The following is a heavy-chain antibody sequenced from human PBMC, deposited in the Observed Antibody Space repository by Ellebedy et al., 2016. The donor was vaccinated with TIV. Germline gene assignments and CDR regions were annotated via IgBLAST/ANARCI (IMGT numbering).Heavy chain of an antibody. J-gene: IGHJ6*02. CDR2: ISWEGGNI. CDR1: GFTFDDYT. Sequence: GGSLRLSXAASGFTFDDYTMHWVRHAPGKGLEWVSLISWEGGNINYADSVKGRFTISRDNSKNSLYLQMNSLKTEDTALYYCAKGSNYESLYGMDVWGQGTTVTVSS. CDR3: AKGSNYESLYGMDV. D-gene: IGHD3-22*01. V-gene: IGHV3-43*01.